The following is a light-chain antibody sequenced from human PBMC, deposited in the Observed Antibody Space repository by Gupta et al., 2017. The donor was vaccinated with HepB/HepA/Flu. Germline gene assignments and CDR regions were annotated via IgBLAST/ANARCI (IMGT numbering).Light chain of an antibody. CDR3: QQYGTSPRIT. CDR2: SAS. Sequence: EIVLTQSPGTLSLSTGERATLFCRASKTIRSDYLAWYQQKPGQAPRLLISSASIRATGIPDRFTGSGSGTDFTLTISRLEPEDFAVYYCQQYGTSPRITFGQGTRLEIK. J-gene: IGKJ5*01. V-gene: IGKV3-20*01. CDR1: KTIRSDY.